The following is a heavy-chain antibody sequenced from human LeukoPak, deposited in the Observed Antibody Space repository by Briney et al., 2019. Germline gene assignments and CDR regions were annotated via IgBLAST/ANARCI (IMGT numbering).Heavy chain of an antibody. CDR1: GFTFSNYW. J-gene: IGHJ2*01. CDR2: ISSSASTI. Sequence: GGSLRLSCAASGFTFSNYWMHWVRQAPGKGLEWVSYISSSASTIYSADSVKGRFTISRDNAKNSLYLQMNSLRAEDTAVYYCARLPGYSSSWYDWYFDLWGRGTLVTVSS. D-gene: IGHD6-13*01. V-gene: IGHV3-48*03. CDR3: ARLPGYSSSWYDWYFDL.